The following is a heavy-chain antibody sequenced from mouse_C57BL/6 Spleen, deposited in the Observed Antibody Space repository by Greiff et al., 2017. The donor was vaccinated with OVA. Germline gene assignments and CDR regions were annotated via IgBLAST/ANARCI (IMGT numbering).Heavy chain of an antibody. Sequence: QVQLQQSGPELVKPGASVKISCKASGYAFSSSWMNWVKQRPGTGLEWIGRIYPGDGDTNYNGKFKGKATLNADKSSSTAYMQLSSLTSEDSAVYFCARERENDGYYGFSYWGQGTLVTVSA. D-gene: IGHD2-3*01. V-gene: IGHV1-82*01. CDR1: GYAFSSSW. CDR3: ARERENDGYYGFSY. CDR2: IYPGDGDT. J-gene: IGHJ3*01.